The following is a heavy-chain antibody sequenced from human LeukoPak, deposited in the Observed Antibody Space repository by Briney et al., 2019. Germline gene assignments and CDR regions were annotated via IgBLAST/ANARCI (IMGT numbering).Heavy chain of an antibody. Sequence: SETLSLTCTVSGGSISSYYWSWIRQPPGKGLEWIGYICYSGSTNYNPSLKSRVTISVDTSKNQFSLKLSSVTAADTAVYYCARGIYSGYDYGYWGQGTLVTVSS. J-gene: IGHJ4*02. V-gene: IGHV4-59*01. CDR2: ICYSGST. CDR1: GGSISSYY. CDR3: ARGIYSGYDYGY. D-gene: IGHD5-12*01.